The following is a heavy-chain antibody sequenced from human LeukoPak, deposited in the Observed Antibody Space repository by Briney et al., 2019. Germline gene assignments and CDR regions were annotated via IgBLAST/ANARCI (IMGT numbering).Heavy chain of an antibody. CDR1: GYTFTSYY. CDR3: ARGYSGYDSHVYYYYGMDV. J-gene: IGHJ6*02. CDR2: INPSGGST. Sequence: ASVKVSCKASGYTFTSYYMHWVRQAPGQGLDWMGLINPSGGSTSYAQKFQGRVTMTRDTSTSTVYMELSSLRSEDTAVYYCARGYSGYDSHVYYYYGMDVWGQGTAVTVS. V-gene: IGHV1-46*01. D-gene: IGHD5-12*01.